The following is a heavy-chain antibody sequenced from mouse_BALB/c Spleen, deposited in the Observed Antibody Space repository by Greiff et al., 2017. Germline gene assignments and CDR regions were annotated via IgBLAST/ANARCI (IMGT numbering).Heavy chain of an antibody. CDR3: ASPHDGYFNH. Sequence: VQLQQSGAELVMPGASVKMSCKASGYTFTDYWMHWVKQRPGQGLEWIGAIDTSDSYTSYNQKFKGKATLTVDESSSTAYMQLSSLTSEDSAVYYCASPHDGYFNHWGQGTTLTVSS. CDR2: IDTSDSYT. J-gene: IGHJ2*01. V-gene: IGHV1-69*01. CDR1: GYTFTDYW. D-gene: IGHD2-3*01.